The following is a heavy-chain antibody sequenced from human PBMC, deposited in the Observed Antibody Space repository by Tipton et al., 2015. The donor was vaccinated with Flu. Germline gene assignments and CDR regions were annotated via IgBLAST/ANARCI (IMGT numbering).Heavy chain of an antibody. V-gene: IGHV3-9*01. J-gene: IGHJ4*01. Sequence: RSLRLSCAASGFTFDDYCMHWVRLAPGKGLEWVSGISWNSGSVDYAYSVKGRFTISRDNAKNSLYLQMNNLRPEDTALYYCVKDSEYYHGSGNYTWGHGTLVTVSS. CDR1: GFTFDDYC. D-gene: IGHD3-10*01. CDR3: VKDSEYYHGSGNYT. CDR2: ISWNSGSV.